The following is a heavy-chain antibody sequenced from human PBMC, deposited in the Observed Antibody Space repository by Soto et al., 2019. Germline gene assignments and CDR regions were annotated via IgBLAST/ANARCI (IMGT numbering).Heavy chain of an antibody. J-gene: IGHJ4*02. CDR1: GYTFINYG. Sequence: QVQLVQSGAEMRKPGASVKLSCKTSGYTFINYGISWVRQAPGQGLAWMGWINGYNGNTNYAQNFQGRVAMTTDTSTSTVYMELRNLRSDDTAVYYCARGDSPVQFDYWGQGTLVTVSS. CDR2: INGYNGNT. CDR3: ARGDSPVQFDY. V-gene: IGHV1-18*01. D-gene: IGHD4-4*01.